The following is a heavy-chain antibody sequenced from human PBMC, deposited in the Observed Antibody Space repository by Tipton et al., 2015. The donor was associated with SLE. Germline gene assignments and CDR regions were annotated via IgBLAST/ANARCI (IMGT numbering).Heavy chain of an antibody. CDR2: TFHSGST. J-gene: IGHJ4*02. Sequence: TLSLTCAVSGGSMSSDTYSWNWIRQPPGKGLEWIGYTFHSGSTYYNPSLRSRLSISVDTSESQFALKLTSVTAADTAVYYCARGTAAAGLVDYWGRGTRVAVAA. CDR1: GGSMSSDTYS. D-gene: IGHD6-13*01. CDR3: ARGTAAAGLVDY. V-gene: IGHV4-30-2*05.